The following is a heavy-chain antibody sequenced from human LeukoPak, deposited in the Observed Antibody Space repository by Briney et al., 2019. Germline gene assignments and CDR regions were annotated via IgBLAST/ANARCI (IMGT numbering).Heavy chain of an antibody. Sequence: GGSLRLSCAASGFTFSSYAMHWVRQAPGKGLEWVAVISYDGSNKYYAGSVRGRFTISRDNSKNTLYLQMNSLRAEDTAVYYCAREGGPNYDILTGYYGWFDPWGQGTLVTVSS. V-gene: IGHV3-30*04. CDR2: ISYDGSNK. J-gene: IGHJ5*02. CDR1: GFTFSSYA. D-gene: IGHD3-9*01. CDR3: AREGGPNYDILTGYYGWFDP.